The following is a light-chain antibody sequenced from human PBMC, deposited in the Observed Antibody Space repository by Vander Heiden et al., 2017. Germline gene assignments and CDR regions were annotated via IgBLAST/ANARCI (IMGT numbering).Light chain of an antibody. Sequence: QSALTHPAPFAGSAGQSITISCTGTTNHVGNSNLAAWYQQHPGKAPKLIIYDVSERPSGVSDRFSGSKSGNTASLTISGLQAEDEADYYCCSYAGPDTYVFGTVTKVTVL. V-gene: IGLV2-23*02. CDR2: DVS. CDR3: CSYAGPDTYV. CDR1: TNHVGNSNL. J-gene: IGLJ1*01.